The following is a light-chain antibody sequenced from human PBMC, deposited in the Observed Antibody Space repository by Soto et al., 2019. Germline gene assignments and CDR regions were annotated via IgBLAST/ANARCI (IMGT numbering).Light chain of an antibody. V-gene: IGKV1-33*01. CDR3: QQYENLPT. CDR1: QSISRY. Sequence: DIQMTQSPSSLSASVGDRVTITCRASQSISRYLNWYQQKPGKAPNLLIYVASSLQSEVPSRFRGSGSGTDFTFTISRLQPEDIATYYCQQYENLPTFGQGTRLEIK. CDR2: VAS. J-gene: IGKJ5*01.